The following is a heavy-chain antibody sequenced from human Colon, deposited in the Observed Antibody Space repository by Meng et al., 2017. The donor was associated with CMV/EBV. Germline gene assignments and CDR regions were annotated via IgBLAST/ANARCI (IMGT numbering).Heavy chain of an antibody. CDR2: IRRTGSGGTT. CDR1: GFTFNKYA. J-gene: IGHJ4*02. CDR3: TRERPDYYGSGSSDY. D-gene: IGHD3-10*01. V-gene: IGHV3-49*04. Sequence: GESLKISCAASGFTFNKYALNWVRQAPGKGLEWVGFIRRTGSGGTTEYAASVKGRFTISRDDSKSIAYLQMNSLKTEDTAVYYCTRERPDYYGSGSSDYWGQGTLVTVSS.